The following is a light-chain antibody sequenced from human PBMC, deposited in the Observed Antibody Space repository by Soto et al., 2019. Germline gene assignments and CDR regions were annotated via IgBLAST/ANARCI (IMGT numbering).Light chain of an antibody. J-gene: IGKJ1*01. Sequence: EIVLTQSPGTLSLSPGERATLSCMASQSVSSSYLAWYQQKPGQAPRLLIYGVSSRATGIADRFSGSGSGTDFTLTISRLEPEDFAVYCWQQYGSPSGTFGQGTKVEIK. CDR2: GVS. CDR1: QSVSSSY. CDR3: QQYGSPSGT. V-gene: IGKV3-20*01.